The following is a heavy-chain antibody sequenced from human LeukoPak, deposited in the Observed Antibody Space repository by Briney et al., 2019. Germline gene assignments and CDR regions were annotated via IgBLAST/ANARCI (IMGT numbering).Heavy chain of an antibody. Sequence: PGGSLRLSCAASGFTFRTYWMHWVRQTPGQGLVWVSRINSDGSTTNYADSVKGRFTVSRDNAQNTLYLQMSSLRAEGTAVYYCARAGNYYFEYWGQGALVTVSS. V-gene: IGHV3-74*01. CDR3: ARAGNYYFEY. J-gene: IGHJ4*02. D-gene: IGHD3-10*01. CDR1: GFTFRTYW. CDR2: INSDGSTT.